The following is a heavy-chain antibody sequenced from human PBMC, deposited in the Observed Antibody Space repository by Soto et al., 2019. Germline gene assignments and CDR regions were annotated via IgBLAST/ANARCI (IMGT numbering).Heavy chain of an antibody. CDR2: ISYDGSNK. CDR3: ATKGSGITIFGVVYYYGVDV. D-gene: IGHD3-3*01. V-gene: IGHV3-30-3*01. J-gene: IGHJ6*02. CDR1: GFTFSSYA. Sequence: QVQLVESGGGVVQPGRSLRLSCAASGFTFSSYAMHWVRQAPGKGLEWVAVISYDGSNKYYADSVKGRFTISRDNSKNTLYLQMNSLRAEDTAVYYCATKGSGITIFGVVYYYGVDVWGQGTTVTVSS.